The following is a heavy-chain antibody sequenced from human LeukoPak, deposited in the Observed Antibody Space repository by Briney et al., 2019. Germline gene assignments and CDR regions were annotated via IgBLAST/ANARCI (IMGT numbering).Heavy chain of an antibody. D-gene: IGHD2-21*01. V-gene: IGHV4-4*08. CDR1: GDSLSTYY. Sequence: SETLSLTCTVSGDSLSTYYWTWIRQPPGKGLEWIGYIYNSGSTNYNPSLKSRVTISVDTSKNQFSLKLTSVTTADTTAYYWARYSSGRNYYYYMDVWGKGTTVTISS. J-gene: IGHJ6*03. CDR3: ARYSSGRNYYYYMDV. CDR2: IYNSGST.